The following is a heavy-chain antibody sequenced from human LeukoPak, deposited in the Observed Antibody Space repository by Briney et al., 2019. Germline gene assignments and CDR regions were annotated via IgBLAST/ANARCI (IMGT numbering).Heavy chain of an antibody. Sequence: GGSLRLSCIVSGFTFNNYAIDWVRQAPGKGLEWVSAISGSGGTTYYADSVKGRFTISKDNAKNTVYLQMNNLRAEDTAVYYCVSFYETYWGRGTLVTVSS. J-gene: IGHJ4*02. CDR2: ISGSGGTT. CDR1: GFTFNNYA. D-gene: IGHD2/OR15-2a*01. CDR3: VSFYETY. V-gene: IGHV3-23*01.